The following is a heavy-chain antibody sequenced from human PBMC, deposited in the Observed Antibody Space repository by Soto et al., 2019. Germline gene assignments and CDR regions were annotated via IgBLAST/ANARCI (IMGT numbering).Heavy chain of an antibody. V-gene: IGHV3-7*01. D-gene: IGHD3-10*01. Sequence: EVQLVESGGGLVQPGGSLRLSCAASGFAFSSYWMTWVRQAPGEGLEWVGNIKQDGSEKYYGDSVKGRFSISRDNAKNSLYLQMNSLRAEDTAVYYCARDYYASGSHDHGGQGTLVTVSS. CDR1: GFAFSSYW. CDR2: IKQDGSEK. J-gene: IGHJ4*02. CDR3: ARDYYASGSHDH.